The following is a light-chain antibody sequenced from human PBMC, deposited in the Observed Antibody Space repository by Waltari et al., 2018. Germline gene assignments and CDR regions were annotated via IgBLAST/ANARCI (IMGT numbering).Light chain of an antibody. CDR1: VPHIRPGYD. V-gene: IGLV1-40*01. CDR2: GST. CDR3: QSYDTTLSVV. Sequence: QSVLTQPPSVSGAPGQRVTIPCTGSVPHIRPGYDVHWYQQLPRAAPKLLIYGSTSRPLGVPDRFFGSTSGTSAFLAITGLQAEDEADYYCQSYDTTLSVVFGGGTKLTVL. J-gene: IGLJ3*02.